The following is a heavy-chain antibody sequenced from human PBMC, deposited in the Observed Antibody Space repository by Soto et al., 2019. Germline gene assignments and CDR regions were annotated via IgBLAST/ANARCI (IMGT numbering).Heavy chain of an antibody. CDR3: ARGMGTAVEAINYYYFYGMDV. D-gene: IGHD6-19*01. V-gene: IGHV4-59*01. Sequence: SETLSLTCTVSGGSISNYYWTWIRQPPGKGLEWIGYIYYTGNTNYSPSLKSRVTISLDTSKNQFSLKLTSMTAADTAVYYCARGMGTAVEAINYYYFYGMDVWGQGTTVTVSS. J-gene: IGHJ6*02. CDR2: IYYTGNT. CDR1: GGSISNYY.